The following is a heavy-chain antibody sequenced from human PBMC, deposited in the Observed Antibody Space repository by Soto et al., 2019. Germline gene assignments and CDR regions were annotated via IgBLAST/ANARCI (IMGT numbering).Heavy chain of an antibody. J-gene: IGHJ4*02. V-gene: IGHV4-39*01. Sequence: QLQLQESGPGLVKPSETLSLTCTVSGGSISSSSYYWGWIRQPPGKGLEWIGSIYYSGSTYYNPSLKSRVTISVDTSKNQFSLKLSSVTAADTAVYYCARQLTVFGVVISTILFDYWGQGTLVTVSS. CDR3: ARQLTVFGVVISTILFDY. CDR1: GGSISSSSYY. D-gene: IGHD3-3*01. CDR2: IYYSGST.